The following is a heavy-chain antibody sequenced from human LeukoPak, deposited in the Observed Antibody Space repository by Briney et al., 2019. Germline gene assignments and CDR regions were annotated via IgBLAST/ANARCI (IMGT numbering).Heavy chain of an antibody. CDR2: ISGSGGST. CDR3: AKGESLGYCSSTSCYELYYGMDV. J-gene: IGHJ6*04. V-gene: IGHV3-23*01. CDR1: GFTFSSYA. D-gene: IGHD2-2*01. Sequence: GGSLRLSCAASGFTFSSYAMSWVRQAPGKGLEWVSAISGSGGSTYYADSVKGRFTISRDNSKNTLYLQMNSLRAEDTAVYYCAKGESLGYCSSTSCYELYYGMDVWGKGTTVTVSS.